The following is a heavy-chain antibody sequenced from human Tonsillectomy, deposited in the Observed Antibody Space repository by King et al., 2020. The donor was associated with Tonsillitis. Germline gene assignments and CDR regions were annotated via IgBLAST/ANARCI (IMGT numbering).Heavy chain of an antibody. CDR1: GRSISSGDYY. Sequence: VQLQESGPGLVKPSQTLSLTCTVSGRSISSGDYYWTWIRQHPGKGLDWIGYIFYSGSTYYNPSLKSRVTISLDTSKNQFSLKLSSVTAADTAVYYCARGTSYRNSPLFGYWGQGTLVTVSS. V-gene: IGHV4-31*03. CDR2: IFYSGST. J-gene: IGHJ4*02. CDR3: ARGTSYRNSPLFGY. D-gene: IGHD1-7*01.